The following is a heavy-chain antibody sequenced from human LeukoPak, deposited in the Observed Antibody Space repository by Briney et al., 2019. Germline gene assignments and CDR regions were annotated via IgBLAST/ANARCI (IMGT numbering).Heavy chain of an antibody. J-gene: IGHJ4*02. Sequence: PGGSLRLSCVTSGFTFSRYSMRWVRQAPGKGPEWVSSIYFTGNYISYADSVKGRFTISRDNAKNSLYLQMNSLRAEDTAVYYCAREFNTVGNFDYWGQGTLVTVSS. CDR3: AREFNTVGNFDY. CDR1: GFTFSRYS. CDR2: IYFTGNYI. D-gene: IGHD3-10*01. V-gene: IGHV3-21*01.